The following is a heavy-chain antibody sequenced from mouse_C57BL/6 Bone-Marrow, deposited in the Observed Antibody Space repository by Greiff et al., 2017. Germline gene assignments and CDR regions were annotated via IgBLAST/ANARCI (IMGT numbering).Heavy chain of an antibody. J-gene: IGHJ2*01. CDR2: INPSSGYT. CDR1: GYTFTSYW. CDR3: ANNCFFDY. Sequence: VQRVESGAELAKPGASVKLSCKASGYTFTSYWMHWVKQRPGQGLEWIGYINPSSGYTKYNQKFKDKATLTADKSSSTAYMQLSSLTYEDSAVYYCANNCFFDYWGQGTTLTVSS. D-gene: IGHD1-3*01. V-gene: IGHV1-7*01.